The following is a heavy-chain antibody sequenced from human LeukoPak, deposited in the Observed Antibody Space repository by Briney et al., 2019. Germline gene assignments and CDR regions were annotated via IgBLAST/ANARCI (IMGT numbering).Heavy chain of an antibody. CDR3: ARVGLVATIEEDYFDY. CDR1: GLTFSSYW. D-gene: IGHD5-12*01. Sequence: GGSLRLSCAASGLTFSSYWMSWVRQAPGKGLEWVANIKQDGSEKYYVDSVKGRFTISRDNAKNSLYLQMNSLRAEDTAVYYCARVGLVATIEEDYFDYWGQGTLVTVSS. J-gene: IGHJ4*02. V-gene: IGHV3-7*01. CDR2: IKQDGSEK.